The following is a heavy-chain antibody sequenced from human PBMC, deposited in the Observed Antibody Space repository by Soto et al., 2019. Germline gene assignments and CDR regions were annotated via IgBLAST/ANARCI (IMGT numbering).Heavy chain of an antibody. J-gene: IGHJ4*02. CDR2: ISGSSTYI. CDR3: ARDPSTDILLWLASAGGDY. Sequence: GGSLRLSCAASGFTFSSCSLNWFRQAPGKGLEWVSSISGSSTYIYYADSVKGRFTISRDNAKNSLFLQMNSLRAEDTGVYFCARDPSTDILLWLASAGGDYWGPGTLVTVSS. D-gene: IGHD3-10*01. CDR1: GFTFSSCS. V-gene: IGHV3-21*01.